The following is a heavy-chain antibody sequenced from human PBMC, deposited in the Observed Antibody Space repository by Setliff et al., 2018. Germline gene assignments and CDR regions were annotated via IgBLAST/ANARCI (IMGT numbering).Heavy chain of an antibody. CDR3: RQWFGELSRDY. V-gene: IGHV3-53*01. CDR1: GFTVSSND. CDR2: LYGGGNT. Sequence: GSLRLSCAASGFTVSSNDMSWVRQAPGKGLEWIALLYGGGNTFYADSVKGRFTISGDSSKNAVYLQMNSLRADDTAVYYCRQWFGELSRDYWGPGTLVTVSS. D-gene: IGHD3-10*01. J-gene: IGHJ4*02.